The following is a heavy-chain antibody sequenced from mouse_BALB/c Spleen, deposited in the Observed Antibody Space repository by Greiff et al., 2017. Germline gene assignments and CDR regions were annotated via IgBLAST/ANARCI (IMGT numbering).Heavy chain of an antibody. CDR3: ARDRGRDDFYAMDY. CDR1: GFSLTGYG. CDR2: IWGDGST. D-gene: IGHD3-3*01. Sequence: VQGVESGPGLVAPSQSLSITCTVSGFSLTGYGVNWVRQPPGKGLEWLGMIWGDGSTDYNSALKSRLSISKDNSKSQVFLKMNSLQTDDTARYYCARDRGRDDFYAMDYWGQGTSVTVSS. J-gene: IGHJ4*01. V-gene: IGHV2-6-7*01.